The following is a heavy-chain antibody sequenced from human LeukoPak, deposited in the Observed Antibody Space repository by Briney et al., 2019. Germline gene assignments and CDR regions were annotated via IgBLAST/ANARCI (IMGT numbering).Heavy chain of an antibody. CDR1: GFTFSDYY. V-gene: IGHV3-11*04. D-gene: IGHD3-3*01. Sequence: GGSLRLSCAASGFTFSDYYMSWIRQAPGKGLEWVSYISSSGSTIYYADSVKGRFTISRDNAKNTLYLQMNSLRAEDTAVYYCARRNFWSGYYYYYYYMDVWGKGTTVTVSS. CDR2: ISSSGSTI. J-gene: IGHJ6*03. CDR3: ARRNFWSGYYYYYYYMDV.